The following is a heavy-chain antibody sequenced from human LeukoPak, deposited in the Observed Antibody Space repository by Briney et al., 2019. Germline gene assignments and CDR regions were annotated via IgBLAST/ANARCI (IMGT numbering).Heavy chain of an antibody. CDR2: IWYDGSNK. D-gene: IGHD6-13*01. Sequence: AGGSLRLSCAASGFTFSSYGMHWVRQAPGKGLEWVAVIWYDGSNKYYADSVKGRFTISRDNSKNTLYLQMNSLRAEDTAVYYCARDRIAAAGSIFDYWGQGTLVTVSS. CDR3: ARDRIAAAGSIFDY. CDR1: GFTFSSYG. J-gene: IGHJ4*02. V-gene: IGHV3-33*01.